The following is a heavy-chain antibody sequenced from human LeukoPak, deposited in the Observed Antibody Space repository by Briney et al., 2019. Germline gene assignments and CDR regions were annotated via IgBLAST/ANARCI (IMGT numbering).Heavy chain of an antibody. CDR3: ATNILVRDTINWFDP. J-gene: IGHJ5*02. CDR2: IKPNSGGT. D-gene: IGHD3-10*01. V-gene: IGHV1-2*02. Sequence: ASVKVSCKASGYSFADYYMHWVRQAPGQGLEWMGWIKPNSGGTRSAQKFQGRVTMTRDTSISTAYMELSSLRYDDTAVYYCATNILVRDTINWFDPWGQGTLVTVSS. CDR1: GYSFADYY.